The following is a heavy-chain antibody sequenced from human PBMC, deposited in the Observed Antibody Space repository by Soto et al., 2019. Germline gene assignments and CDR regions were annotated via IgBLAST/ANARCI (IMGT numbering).Heavy chain of an antibody. CDR2: IYYRGST. CDR3: ARLTSAGYSYTIYGMDG. CDR1: GGSISRSSYY. V-gene: IGHV4-39*01. J-gene: IGHJ6*02. D-gene: IGHD5-18*01. Sequence: NPSETLSRTGTVSGGSISRSSYYWGWIRRPPGKCLEWIGRIYYRGSTYYNPSLKSRVTISVDTSKNQFSLKLSSVTAADTAVYSCARLTSAGYSYTIYGMDGWRQGTTVTVSS.